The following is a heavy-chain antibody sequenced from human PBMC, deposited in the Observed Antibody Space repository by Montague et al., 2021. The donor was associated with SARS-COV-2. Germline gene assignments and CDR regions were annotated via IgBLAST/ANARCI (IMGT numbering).Heavy chain of an antibody. J-gene: IGHJ6*02. CDR2: IFISGST. CDR1: GGAISDNY. Sequence: SETLSLTCSVSGGAISDNYWTWIRQPAGEGLEWIGRIFISGSTNYNPSLKSRVTISVDTSKNQFSLKLSSVTAADTAVYYCTREGYQVLWSDYYYYGMDVWGQGTTVTVSS. V-gene: IGHV4-4*07. CDR3: TREGYQVLWSDYYYYGMDV. D-gene: IGHD2-2*01.